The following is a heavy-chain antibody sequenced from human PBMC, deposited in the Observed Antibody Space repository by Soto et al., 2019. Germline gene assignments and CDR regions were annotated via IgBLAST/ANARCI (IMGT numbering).Heavy chain of an antibody. CDR3: ASGIAVAGNDAFDI. J-gene: IGHJ3*02. V-gene: IGHV5-10-1*01. CDR1: GYSFTSYW. Sequence: GESLKISCTGSGYSFTSYWISWVRQMPGKGLEWMGRIDPSDSYTNYSPSFQGHVTISADKSISTAYLQWSSLKASDTAMYYCASGIAVAGNDAFDIWGQGTMVTVSS. CDR2: IDPSDSYT. D-gene: IGHD6-19*01.